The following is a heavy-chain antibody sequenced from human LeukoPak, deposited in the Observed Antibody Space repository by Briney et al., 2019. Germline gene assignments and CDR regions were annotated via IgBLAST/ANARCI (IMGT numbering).Heavy chain of an antibody. V-gene: IGHV3-23*01. J-gene: IGHJ4*02. D-gene: IGHD6-13*01. CDR2: ISVNGGST. CDR1: GFTFSSYW. CDR3: AKASRQLVDRGYYFDY. Sequence: GGSLRLSCAASGFTFSSYWMHWVRQAPGKGPEWVSTISVNGGSTYYADSVKGRFTISRDNSENTLFQQMNSLRAEDTAVYYCAKASRQLVDRGYYFDYWGQGTLVTVSS.